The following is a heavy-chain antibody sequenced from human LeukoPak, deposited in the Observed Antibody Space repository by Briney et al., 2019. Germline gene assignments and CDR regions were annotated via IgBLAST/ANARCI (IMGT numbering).Heavy chain of an antibody. J-gene: IGHJ4*02. V-gene: IGHV4-34*01. CDR2: INHSGNT. Sequence: SETLSLTCAVYGGSFSGYYWSWIRQPPGKGLEWIGEINHSGNTNYNPSLKSRVTISVDTSKNQFSLKLSSVTAADTAVYYCARASPISGLDYWGQGTLVTVSS. CDR1: GGSFSGYY. CDR3: ARASPISGLDY.